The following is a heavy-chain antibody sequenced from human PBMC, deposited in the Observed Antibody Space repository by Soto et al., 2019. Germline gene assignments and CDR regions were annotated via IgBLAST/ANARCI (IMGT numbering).Heavy chain of an antibody. J-gene: IGHJ6*02. Sequence: GGSLRLSCAASGFTFSNAWMSWVRQAPGKGLEWVGRIKSKTDGGTTDYAAPVKGRFTISRDDSKNTLYLQMNSLKTEDTAVYYCTTGVTSGYSSSPEILYYYYYGMDVWGQGTTVTVSS. CDR1: GFTFSNAW. CDR2: IKSKTDGGTT. CDR3: TTGVTSGYSSSPEILYYYYYGMDV. V-gene: IGHV3-15*01. D-gene: IGHD6-13*01.